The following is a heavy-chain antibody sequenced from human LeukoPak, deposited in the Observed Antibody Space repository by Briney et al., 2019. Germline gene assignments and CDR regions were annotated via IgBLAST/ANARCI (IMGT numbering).Heavy chain of an antibody. J-gene: IGHJ4*02. Sequence: PGGSLRLSCAASGFTFSSIWMSWVRQAPGKGLEWVSGINWNGDSTDYADSVKGRFTISRDNAKNSLYLQMNSLRAEDTALYYCTIDVRVVITGFFDSWGQGTLVTVSS. CDR2: INWNGDST. D-gene: IGHD3-22*01. V-gene: IGHV3-20*04. CDR3: TIDVRVVITGFFDS. CDR1: GFTFSSIW.